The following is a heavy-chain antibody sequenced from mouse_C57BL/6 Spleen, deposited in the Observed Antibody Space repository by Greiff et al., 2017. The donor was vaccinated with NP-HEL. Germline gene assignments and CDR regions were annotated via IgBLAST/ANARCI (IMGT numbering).Heavy chain of an antibody. J-gene: IGHJ4*01. CDR1: GYAFSSSW. CDR3: ARGIYYGNPYYAMDY. CDR2: IYPGDGDT. D-gene: IGHD2-1*01. Sequence: VQLQQSGPELVKPGASVKISCKASGYAFSSSWMNWVKQRPGKGLEWIGRIYPGDGDTNYNGKFKGKATLTADKSSSTAYMQLSSLTSEDSAVYFCARGIYYGNPYYAMDYWGQGTSVTVSS. V-gene: IGHV1-82*01.